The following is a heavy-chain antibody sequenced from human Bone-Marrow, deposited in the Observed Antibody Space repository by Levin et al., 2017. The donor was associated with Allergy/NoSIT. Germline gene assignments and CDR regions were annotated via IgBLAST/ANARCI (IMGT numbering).Heavy chain of an antibody. D-gene: IGHD3-10*01. CDR3: ARSVGSYYKLFDY. CDR2: INHSGST. CDR1: GGSFSGYY. V-gene: IGHV4-34*01. J-gene: IGHJ4*02. Sequence: SETLSLTCAVYGGSFSGYYWSWIRQPPGKGLEWIGEINHSGSTNYNPSLKSRVTISVDTSKNQFSLKLSSVTAADTAVYYCARSVGSYYKLFDYWGQGTLVTVSS.